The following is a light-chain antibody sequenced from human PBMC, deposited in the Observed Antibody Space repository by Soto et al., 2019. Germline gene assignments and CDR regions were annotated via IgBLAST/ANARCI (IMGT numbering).Light chain of an antibody. V-gene: IGLV2-14*01. CDR3: SSYTSGSANVV. J-gene: IGLJ2*01. Sequence: QSALTQPASVSGSPGQSITISCTGTSSDVGGYNYVSWYQQHPGKAPKLMIYDVSNRPSGVSNRFSGSKSGNTASLTISGLQYEDEEDYYCSSYTSGSANVVFGGGTKLTVL. CDR1: SSDVGGYNY. CDR2: DVS.